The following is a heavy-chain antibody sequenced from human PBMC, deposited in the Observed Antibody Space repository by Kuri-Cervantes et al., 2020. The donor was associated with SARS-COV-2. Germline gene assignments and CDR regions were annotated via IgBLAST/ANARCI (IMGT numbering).Heavy chain of an antibody. CDR1: GFTFSDYY. V-gene: IGHV3-11*03. D-gene: IGHD6-19*01. J-gene: IGHJ3*02. CDR2: ISSSSSYT. Sequence: GGSLRLSCAASGFTFSDYYMSLIRQAPGKGLEWVSYISSSSSYTNYADSVKGRFTISRDNAKNSLYLQMNSLRAEDTAVYYCASFGSGWYDDAFDIWGQETMVTVSS. CDR3: ASFGSGWYDDAFDI.